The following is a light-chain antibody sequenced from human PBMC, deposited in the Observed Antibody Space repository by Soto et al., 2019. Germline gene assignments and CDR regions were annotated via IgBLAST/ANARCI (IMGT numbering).Light chain of an antibody. CDR3: QQYGSP. CDR1: QNIHTN. CDR2: GAS. Sequence: IVMTQSPATLSVSPGESATLSCRAGQNIHTNLAWYQQKPGQAPRLLFCGASTGATGLPARFSGSGSGTEFTLTINSLQSEDFAVYYCQQYGSPFGQGTRLET. V-gene: IGKV3-15*01. J-gene: IGKJ5*01.